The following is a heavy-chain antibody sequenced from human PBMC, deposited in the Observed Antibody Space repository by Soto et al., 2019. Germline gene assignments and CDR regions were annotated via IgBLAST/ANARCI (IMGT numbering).Heavy chain of an antibody. CDR2: IWYDGSNK. J-gene: IGHJ6*02. Sequence: QVQLVESGGGVVQPGRSLRLSCAASGFTFSSYGMHWVRQAPGKGLEWVAVIWYDGSNKYYADSVKGRFTISRDNSKNTLYLQMNSLRAEDTAVYYCARVCYDSDYYYGMDVWGQGTTVTVSS. V-gene: IGHV3-33*01. CDR1: GFTFSSYG. CDR3: ARVCYDSDYYYGMDV. D-gene: IGHD5-12*01.